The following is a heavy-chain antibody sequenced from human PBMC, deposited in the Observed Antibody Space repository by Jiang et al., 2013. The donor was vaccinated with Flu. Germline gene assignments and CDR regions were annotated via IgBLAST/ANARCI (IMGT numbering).Heavy chain of an antibody. V-gene: IGHV1-69*01. Sequence: SGAEVKKPGSSVKVSCKASGGTFSSYAISWVRQAPGQGLEWMGGIIPIFGTANYAQKFQGRVTITADESTSTAYMELSSLRSEDTAVYYCARAGYQPLRGAAAPYYGMDVWGQGTTVTVSS. CDR3: ARAGYQPLRGAAAPYYGMDV. J-gene: IGHJ6*02. CDR1: GGTFSSYA. CDR2: IIPIFGTA. D-gene: IGHD2-2*01.